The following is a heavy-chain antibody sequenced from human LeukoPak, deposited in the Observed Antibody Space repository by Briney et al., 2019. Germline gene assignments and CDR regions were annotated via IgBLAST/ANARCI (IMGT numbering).Heavy chain of an antibody. D-gene: IGHD5-12*01. Sequence: GGSLRLSCAASGFTFSTYAMSWVRQAPGKGLEWVSTISGSGHIAYYADSVKGRFTISKDNSKNTLYLQMNSLRAEDTAVYYCARDLYVDIVAPSGMDVWGQGTTVTVSS. CDR3: ARDLYVDIVAPSGMDV. CDR2: ISGSGHIA. V-gene: IGHV3-23*01. J-gene: IGHJ6*02. CDR1: GFTFSTYA.